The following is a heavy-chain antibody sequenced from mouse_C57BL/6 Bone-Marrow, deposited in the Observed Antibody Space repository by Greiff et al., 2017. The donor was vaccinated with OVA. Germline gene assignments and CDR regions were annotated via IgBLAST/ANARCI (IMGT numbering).Heavy chain of an antibody. J-gene: IGHJ4*01. V-gene: IGHV10-1*01. D-gene: IGHD4-1*01. CDR2: IRSKSNNYAT. CDR1: GFSFNTYA. Sequence: DVKLVESGGGLVQPKGSLKLSCAASGFSFNTYAMNWVRQAPGKGLEWVARIRSKSNNYATYYADSVKDRFTISRDDSEGMLYLQMNNLKTEDTAMYYCVRQRTGTKAMDYWGQGTSVTVSS. CDR3: VRQRTGTKAMDY.